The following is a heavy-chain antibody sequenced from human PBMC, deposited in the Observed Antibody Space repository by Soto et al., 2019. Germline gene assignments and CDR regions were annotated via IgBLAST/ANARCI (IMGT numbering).Heavy chain of an antibody. CDR2: INHSGST. V-gene: IGHV4-34*01. D-gene: IGHD2-15*01. Sequence: SETLSLTCAVYGGSFSGYYWSWIRQPPGKGLEWIGEINHSGSTNYNPSLKSRVTISVDTSKNQFSLKLSSVTAADTAVYYCARGFAGRYCSGGSCRESYYYYYYMDVWGKGTTVTVSS. CDR3: ARGFAGRYCSGGSCRESYYYYYYMDV. J-gene: IGHJ6*03. CDR1: GGSFSGYY.